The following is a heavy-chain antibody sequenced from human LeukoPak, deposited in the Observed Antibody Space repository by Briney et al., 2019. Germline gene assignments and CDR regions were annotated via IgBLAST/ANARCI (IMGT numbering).Heavy chain of an antibody. Sequence: PSETLSLTCTVSGGSIDRSSYYWGWIRQPPGKGLEWIGSIYYSGNTYYNSSLKSRITISVNTTKNQVALKLSSVTAADTAVYYCARVRGPGGWFAPWGQGTLVSVSS. V-gene: IGHV4-39*01. CDR2: IYYSGNT. CDR1: GGSIDRSSYY. J-gene: IGHJ5*02. CDR3: ARVRGPGGWFAP.